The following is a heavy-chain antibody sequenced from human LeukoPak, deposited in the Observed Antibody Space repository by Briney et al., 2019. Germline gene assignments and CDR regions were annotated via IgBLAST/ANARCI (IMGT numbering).Heavy chain of an antibody. V-gene: IGHV4-61*01. Sequence: SETLSLTCTVSGGSVSSGSYYWSWVRQPPGKGLEWIGYIYYSGSTNYNPSLKSRVTISVDTSKNQFSLKLSSVTAADTAVYYCARADSYGFYFDYWGQGTLVTVSS. CDR2: IYYSGST. CDR3: ARADSYGFYFDY. J-gene: IGHJ4*02. D-gene: IGHD5-18*01. CDR1: GGSVSSGSYY.